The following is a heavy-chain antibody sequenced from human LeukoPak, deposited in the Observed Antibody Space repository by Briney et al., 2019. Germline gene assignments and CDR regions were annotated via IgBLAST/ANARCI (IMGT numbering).Heavy chain of an antibody. V-gene: IGHV1-69*13. Sequence: SVKVSCKASGGTFSSYAISWVRQAPGQGLEWMGGIIPIFGTANYAQKFQGRVTITADESTSTAYMELSSLRSEDTAVYYCARDGSGYDYVWGSYRPRYYFDYWGRGTLVTVSS. CDR3: ARDGSGYDYVWGSYRPRYYFDY. CDR2: IIPIFGTA. D-gene: IGHD3-16*02. CDR1: GGTFSSYA. J-gene: IGHJ4*02.